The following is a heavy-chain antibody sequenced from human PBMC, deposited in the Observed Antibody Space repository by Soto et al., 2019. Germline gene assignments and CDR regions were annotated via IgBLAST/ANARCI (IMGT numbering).Heavy chain of an antibody. CDR1: GGSINSYY. Sequence: SETLSLTCRVSGGSINSYYWSWIRQPPGKGLEWIGYIYYSGSTNYNPSLKSRVTMSVDTSKNQFSLKLSSVTAADTAVYYCAGGSTGSYDPWGRGTLVTVSS. V-gene: IGHV4-59*01. CDR2: IYYSGST. J-gene: IGHJ5*02. CDR3: AGGSTGSYDP.